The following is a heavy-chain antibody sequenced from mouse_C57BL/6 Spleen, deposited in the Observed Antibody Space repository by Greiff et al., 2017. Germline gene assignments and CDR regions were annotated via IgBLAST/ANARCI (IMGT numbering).Heavy chain of an antibody. V-gene: IGHV1-26*01. J-gene: IGHJ4*01. CDR1: GYTFTDYY. CDR2: INPNNGGT. CDR3: ARRRRYYAMDY. Sequence: EVQLQQSGPELVKPGASVKISCKASGYTFTDYYMNWVKQSHGKSLEWIGDINPNNGGTSYNQKFKGKATLTVDKSSSTAYMELRSLTSEDAAVYYCARRRRYYAMDYWGQGPSVTVSS.